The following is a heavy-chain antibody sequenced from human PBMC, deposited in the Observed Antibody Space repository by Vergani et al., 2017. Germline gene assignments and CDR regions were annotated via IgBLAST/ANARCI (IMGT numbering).Heavy chain of an antibody. CDR2: LTGGGGST. CDR1: GFTFSTYA. J-gene: IGHJ4*02. CDR3: VKDAGSYENFFDS. Sequence: EVQLLESGGSLKQPGGSVRLSCAASGFTFSTYAMHWVRQAPGKGLEWVSALTGGGGSTYYADSFKGRFIISRDNYRDTLYLQMNSLRLEDTATYYCVKDAGSYENFFDSWGQGTLVTVSS. V-gene: IGHV3-23*01. D-gene: IGHD1-26*01.